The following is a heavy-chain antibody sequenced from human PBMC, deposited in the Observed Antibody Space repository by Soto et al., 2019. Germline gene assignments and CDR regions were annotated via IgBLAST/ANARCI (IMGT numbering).Heavy chain of an antibody. CDR1: GFTVSSNY. V-gene: IGHV3-53*01. J-gene: IGHJ3*02. CDR2: IYSGGST. Sequence: PGGSLRLSCAASGFTVSSNYMSWVRQAPGKGLEWVSVIYSGGSTYYAGSVRGRFTISRDNSKNTLYLQMKSLRAEDTAVYYCARATGDHDAFDIWGQGTMVTVSS. CDR3: ARATGDHDAFDI. D-gene: IGHD7-27*01.